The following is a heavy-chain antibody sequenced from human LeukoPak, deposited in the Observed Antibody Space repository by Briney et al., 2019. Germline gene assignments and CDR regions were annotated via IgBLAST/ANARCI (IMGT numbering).Heavy chain of an antibody. CDR3: TNSGWQTAYFDY. D-gene: IGHD6-19*01. V-gene: IGHV3-30*04. CDR2: IPYDGSNK. Sequence: GGSLRLSCAASGFTFSSYAMHWVRQAPGKGLEWVAVIPYDGSNKYYADSVKGRFTISRDNSRNTLYLQMNSLEGEDTAVYYCTNSGWQTAYFDYWGQGTLVTVSS. CDR1: GFTFSSYA. J-gene: IGHJ4*02.